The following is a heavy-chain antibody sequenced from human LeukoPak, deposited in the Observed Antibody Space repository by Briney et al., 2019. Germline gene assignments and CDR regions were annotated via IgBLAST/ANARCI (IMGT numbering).Heavy chain of an antibody. V-gene: IGHV1-18*01. D-gene: IGHD3-22*01. CDR1: GYTFTSYG. CDR2: ISAYNGNT. J-gene: IGHJ4*02. CDR3: ARDSPFAMIVVEGFDY. Sequence: WASVKVSCKASGYTFTSYGISWVRQAPGQGLEWMGWISAYNGNTNYAQKLQGRVTMTTDTSTSTAYMALRSLRSDDTAVYYCARDSPFAMIVVEGFDYWGQGTLVTVSS.